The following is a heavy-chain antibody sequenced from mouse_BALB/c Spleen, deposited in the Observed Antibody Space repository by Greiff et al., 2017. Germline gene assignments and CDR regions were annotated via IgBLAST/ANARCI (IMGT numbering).Heavy chain of an antibody. CDR1: GYTFTSYW. Sequence: LQESGAELAKPGASVKMSCKASGYTFTSYWMHWVKQRPGQGLEWIGYINPSTGYTEYNQKFKDKATLTADKSSSTAYMQLSSLTSEDSAVYYCARGLRPAWFAYWGQVTLVTVSA. J-gene: IGHJ3*01. CDR3: ARGLRPAWFAY. CDR2: INPSTGYT. D-gene: IGHD1-2*01. V-gene: IGHV1-7*01.